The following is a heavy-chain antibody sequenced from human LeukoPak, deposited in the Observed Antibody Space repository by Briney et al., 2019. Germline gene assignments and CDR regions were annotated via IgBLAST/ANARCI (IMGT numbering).Heavy chain of an antibody. Sequence: GGALRLSRVASVFTLDDYGMSWVRQAPGRGGEWVSGINWNGGSTGYVDSVKGRFTISRDNANNSLFLHMNSLRVEDTALYYCARDRVVVATTTPPYWYFDLWGRGTRVTVS. CDR3: ARDRVVVATTTPPYWYFDL. V-gene: IGHV3-20*04. CDR1: VFTLDDYG. CDR2: INWNGGST. D-gene: IGHD2-15*01. J-gene: IGHJ2*01.